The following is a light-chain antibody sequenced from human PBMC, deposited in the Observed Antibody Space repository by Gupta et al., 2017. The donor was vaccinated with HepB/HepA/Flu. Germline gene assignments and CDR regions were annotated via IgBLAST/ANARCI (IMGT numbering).Light chain of an antibody. CDR3: NSRDSSGNHAV. V-gene: IGLV3-19*01. CDR2: GKN. Sequence: SSELNQDPAVSVALGQTVRITCQGDSLRSYYASWYQQKPGQAPVLVIYGKNNRPSGIPDRFSGSSSGNTASLTITGAQAEDEADYYCNSRDSSGNHAVFGGGTQLTVL. CDR1: SLRSYY. J-gene: IGLJ7*01.